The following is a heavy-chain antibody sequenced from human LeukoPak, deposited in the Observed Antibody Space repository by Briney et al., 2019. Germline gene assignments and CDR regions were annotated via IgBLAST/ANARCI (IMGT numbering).Heavy chain of an antibody. Sequence: SETLSLTCTVSGGSISSYYWSWIRQPPGKGLEWIGYIYYSGSTNYKPSLKSRVTISVDTSKNQFSLKLSSVTAADTAVYYCARVGATTRGAFDIWGQGTMVTVSS. CDR2: IYYSGST. J-gene: IGHJ3*02. V-gene: IGHV4-59*08. D-gene: IGHD1-26*01. CDR1: GGSISSYY. CDR3: ARVGATTRGAFDI.